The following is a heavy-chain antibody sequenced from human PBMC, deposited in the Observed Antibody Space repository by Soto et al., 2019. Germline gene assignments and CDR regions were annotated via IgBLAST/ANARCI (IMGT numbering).Heavy chain of an antibody. CDR1: GYTFTSYG. J-gene: IGHJ4*02. CDR2: ISAYNGNT. D-gene: IGHD3-22*01. V-gene: IGHV1-18*04. Sequence: ASVKVSCKASGYTFTSYGISWVRPAPGQGLEWMGCISAYNGNTNYAQKLQGRVTMTTDTSTSTACMELRGLRSDDTAVYYCARDYYDSSGYVDYWGQATLVTVAS. CDR3: ARDYYDSSGYVDY.